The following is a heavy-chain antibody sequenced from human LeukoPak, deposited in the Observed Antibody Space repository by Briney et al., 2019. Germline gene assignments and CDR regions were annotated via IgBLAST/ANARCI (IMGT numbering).Heavy chain of an antibody. CDR1: GFTFSSYA. Sequence: GGSLRLSCAASGFTFSSYAMSWVRQAPGKGLEWVSAISGSGGSTYYADSVKGRFTISGDNSKNTLYLQMNSLRAEDTAVYYCASYDSSGYYHYFDYWGQGTLVTVSS. J-gene: IGHJ4*02. V-gene: IGHV3-23*01. D-gene: IGHD3-22*01. CDR3: ASYDSSGYYHYFDY. CDR2: ISGSGGST.